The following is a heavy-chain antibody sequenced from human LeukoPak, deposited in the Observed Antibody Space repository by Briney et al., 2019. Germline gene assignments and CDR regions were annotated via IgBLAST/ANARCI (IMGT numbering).Heavy chain of an antibody. CDR1: GFTFSSYS. D-gene: IGHD6-19*01. Sequence: GGSLRLSCAASGFTFSSYSMNRVRQAPGKGLEWVSSISSSSSYIYYADSVKGRFTISRDNAKNSLYLQMNSLRAEDTAVYYCATRPLYSSGWPFDYWGQGTLVTVSS. J-gene: IGHJ4*02. CDR2: ISSSSSYI. V-gene: IGHV3-21*01. CDR3: ATRPLYSSGWPFDY.